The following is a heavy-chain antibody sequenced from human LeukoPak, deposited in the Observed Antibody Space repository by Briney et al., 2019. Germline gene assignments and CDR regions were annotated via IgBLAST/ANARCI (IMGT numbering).Heavy chain of an antibody. D-gene: IGHD5-18*01. CDR1: GFTFSNAW. CDR3: ASPGRWIQLWWVH. CDR2: IKSKTDGGTT. V-gene: IGHV3-15*01. J-gene: IGHJ4*02. Sequence: GGSLRPSCAASGFTFSNAWMSWVRQAPGKGLEWVGRIKSKTDGGTTDYAAPVKGRFTISRDDSKNTLYLQMNSLKTEDTAVYYCASPGRWIQLWWVHWGQGTLVTVSS.